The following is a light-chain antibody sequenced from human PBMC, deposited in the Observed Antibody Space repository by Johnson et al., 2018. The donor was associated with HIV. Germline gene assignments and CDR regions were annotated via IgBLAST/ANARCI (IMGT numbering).Light chain of an antibody. J-gene: IGLJ1*01. CDR2: ENN. Sequence: QPVLTQPPSVSAAPGHQVTISCSGSSSNIANNYVSWYQQFPGTAPKLLIYENNKRPSGISDRFSGSKSGTSATLGITGLQTGDEADYYCGTWDSSRSAGVFGTGTKVTVL. CDR1: SSNIANNY. V-gene: IGLV1-51*02. CDR3: GTWDSSRSAGV.